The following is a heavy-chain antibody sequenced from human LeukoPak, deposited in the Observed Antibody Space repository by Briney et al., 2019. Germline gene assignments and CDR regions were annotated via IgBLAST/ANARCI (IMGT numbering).Heavy chain of an antibody. Sequence: SVKVSCKASGGTFSSYAISWVRQAPGQGLEWMGGIIPIFGTANYAQKFQGRVTITADKSTSTAYMELSSLRSEDTAVYYCARVKLDTAMVFDYWGQGTLVTVSS. CDR3: ARVKLDTAMVFDY. D-gene: IGHD5-18*01. CDR1: GGTFSSYA. CDR2: IIPIFGTA. J-gene: IGHJ4*02. V-gene: IGHV1-69*06.